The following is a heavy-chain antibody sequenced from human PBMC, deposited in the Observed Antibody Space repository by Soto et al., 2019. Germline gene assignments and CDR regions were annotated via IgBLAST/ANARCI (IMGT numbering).Heavy chain of an antibody. D-gene: IGHD2-2*01. J-gene: IGHJ6*03. V-gene: IGHV6-1*01. CDR2: TYYRSKWYN. CDR1: GDSVSSNSAA. CDR3: AREYCSSTSCMDYYYYMDV. Sequence: SQTLSLTCAISGDSVSSNSAAWNWIRQSPPRGLEWLGRTYYRSKWYNDYAVSVKSRITINPDTSKNQFSLQLNSVTPEDTAVYYCAREYCSSTSCMDYYYYMDVWGKGTTVTVSS.